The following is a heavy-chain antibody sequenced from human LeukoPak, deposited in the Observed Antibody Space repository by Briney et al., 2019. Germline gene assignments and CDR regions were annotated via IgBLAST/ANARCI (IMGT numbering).Heavy chain of an antibody. Sequence: ASVKVSCKASGYTFTGYYMHWVRQAPGQGLEWMGWINPNSGGTNYAQKFQGRATMTRDTSISTAYMELSRLRSDDTAVYYCARFDQVSETAGGYWGQGTLVTVSS. CDR3: ARFDQVSETAGGY. CDR1: GYTFTGYY. V-gene: IGHV1-2*02. D-gene: IGHD5/OR15-5a*01. CDR2: INPNSGGT. J-gene: IGHJ4*02.